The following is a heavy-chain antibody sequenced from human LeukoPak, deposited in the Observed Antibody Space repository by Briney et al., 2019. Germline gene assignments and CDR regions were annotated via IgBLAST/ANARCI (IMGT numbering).Heavy chain of an antibody. J-gene: IGHJ4*02. CDR3: ATASGIAVADY. V-gene: IGHV3-30*03. CDR2: ISYDGSIQ. CDR1: GFTLSNYG. Sequence: PGRSLRLSCAASGFTLSNYGMHWVRQAPGKGLEWGAVISYDGSIQYCADSVKGRFSISRDNSKNTLYLQMNSLRAEDTAVYYCATASGIAVADYWGQGTLVTVSS. D-gene: IGHD6-19*01.